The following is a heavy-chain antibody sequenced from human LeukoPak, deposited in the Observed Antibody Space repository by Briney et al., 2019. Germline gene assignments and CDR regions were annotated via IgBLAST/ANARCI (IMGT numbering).Heavy chain of an antibody. Sequence: SETLSLTCAVYGGSFSDYYWSWIRQPPGKGLEWIGEINHSGSTNYNPSLKSRVAISVDTSKNHFSLKLSSVTAADTAVFYCARRRYYGSGSSWYFDLWGRGTLATVSS. D-gene: IGHD3-10*01. CDR1: GGSFSDYY. CDR2: INHSGST. J-gene: IGHJ2*01. CDR3: ARRRYYGSGSSWYFDL. V-gene: IGHV4-34*01.